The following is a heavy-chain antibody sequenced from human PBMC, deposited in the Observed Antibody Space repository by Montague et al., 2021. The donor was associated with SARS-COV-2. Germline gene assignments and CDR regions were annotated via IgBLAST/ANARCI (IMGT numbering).Heavy chain of an antibody. Sequence: SLSLSWAASGFSVSSSYMNWVRQAPGKGLEWVSVIYSGENKYYADSVKGRFTISRDSSTNTLFLQMYSLRAEDTAVYYCAREKPEYYDGPGVFDIWGQGTMVTVSS. CDR1: GFSVSSSY. CDR2: IYSGENK. V-gene: IGHV3-53*01. J-gene: IGHJ3*02. CDR3: AREKPEYYDGPGVFDI. D-gene: IGHD3-22*01.